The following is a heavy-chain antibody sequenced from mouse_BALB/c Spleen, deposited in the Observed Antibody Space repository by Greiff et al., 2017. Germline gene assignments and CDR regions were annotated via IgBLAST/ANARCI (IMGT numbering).Heavy chain of an antibody. Sequence: EVQLQQSGAELVKPGASVKLSCTASGFNIKDSYMHWVKQRPEQGLEWIGRIDPANGNTKYDPKFQGKATITADTSSNTAYLQLSSLTSEDTAVYDCARGYYGNHFAYWGQGTLVTVSA. V-gene: IGHV14-3*02. D-gene: IGHD2-1*01. CDR3: ARGYYGNHFAY. J-gene: IGHJ3*01. CDR1: GFNIKDSY. CDR2: IDPANGNT.